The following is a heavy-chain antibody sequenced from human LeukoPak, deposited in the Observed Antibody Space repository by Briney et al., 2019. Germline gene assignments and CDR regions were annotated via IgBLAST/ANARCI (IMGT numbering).Heavy chain of an antibody. CDR3: AREIRIAAAGNGGFNWFDP. V-gene: IGHV3-11*01. CDR1: GFTFSDYY. Sequence: GGSLRLSCAASGFTFSDYYMSWIRQAPGKGLEWVSYISSSGSTIYYADSVKGRFTISRDNAKNSLYLQMNSLRAEDTAVYYCAREIRIAAAGNGGFNWFDPWGQGTLVTVSS. CDR2: ISSSGSTI. D-gene: IGHD6-13*01. J-gene: IGHJ5*02.